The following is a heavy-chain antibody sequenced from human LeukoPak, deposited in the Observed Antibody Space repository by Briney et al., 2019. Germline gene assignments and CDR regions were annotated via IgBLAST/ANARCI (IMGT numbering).Heavy chain of an antibody. CDR1: GYTFTSYG. D-gene: IGHD3-16*01. CDR3: ARGGRARDYYYYYYMDV. CDR2: ISAYNGNT. J-gene: IGHJ6*03. Sequence: ASVKVSCKASGYTFTSYGINWVRQAPGQGLEWMGWISAYNGNTNCAQKLQGRVTMTTDTSTSTAYMELRSLRSDDTAVYYCARGGRARDYYYYYYMDVWGKGTTVTVSS. V-gene: IGHV1-18*01.